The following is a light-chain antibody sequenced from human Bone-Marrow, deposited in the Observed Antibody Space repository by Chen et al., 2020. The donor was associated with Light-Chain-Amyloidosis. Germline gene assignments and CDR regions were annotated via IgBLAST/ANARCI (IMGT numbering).Light chain of an antibody. Sequence: SHELTQRPSRSVSPGQTATITCAGDDLPTKYAYWYQQKPDQAPVLVIHRDTERPSGITERFFGSSSGTTATSLISGVQAEDEADYYCQSAYSSGTYEVIFGGGTKLTVL. CDR3: QSAYSSGTYEVI. V-gene: IGLV3-25*03. CDR2: RDT. J-gene: IGLJ2*01. CDR1: DLPTKY.